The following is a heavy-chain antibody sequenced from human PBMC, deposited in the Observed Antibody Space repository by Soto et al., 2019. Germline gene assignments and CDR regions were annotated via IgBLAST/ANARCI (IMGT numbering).Heavy chain of an antibody. CDR3: VKDDSSGYYPGPLDY. J-gene: IGHJ4*02. CDR2: ISSNGGST. Sequence: GGSLRFSCSASGFTFSSYAMHWVRQAPGKGLEYVSAISSNGGSTYYADSVKGRFTISRDNSKNTLYLQMSSLRAEDTAVYYCVKDDSSGYYPGPLDYWGQGTLVTVSS. D-gene: IGHD3-22*01. V-gene: IGHV3-64D*08. CDR1: GFTFSSYA.